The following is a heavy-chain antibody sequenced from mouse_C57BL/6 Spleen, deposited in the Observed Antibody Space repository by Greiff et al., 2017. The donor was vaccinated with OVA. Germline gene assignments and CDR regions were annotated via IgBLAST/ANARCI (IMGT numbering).Heavy chain of an antibody. J-gene: IGHJ3*01. Sequence: DVMLVESGGGLVKPGGSLKLSCAASGFTFSSYAMSWVRQTPEKRLEWVATISDGGSYTYYPDNVKGRFTISRDNAKNNLYLQMSHLKSEDTAMYYCARRDEERRAWFAYWGQGTLVTVSA. CDR1: GFTFSSYA. CDR2: ISDGGSYT. CDR3: ARRDEERRAWFAY. V-gene: IGHV5-4*03.